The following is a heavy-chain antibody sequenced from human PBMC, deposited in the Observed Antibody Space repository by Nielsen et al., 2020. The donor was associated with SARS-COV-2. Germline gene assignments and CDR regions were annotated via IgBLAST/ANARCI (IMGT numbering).Heavy chain of an antibody. Sequence: ASVKVSCKASGDTLSSHGLFWVRQAPGQRLEWMGWIDAGNGNTKYSQKFQGRITITRDTSASTVYMDLSSLRSEDTAVYYCARSGFTNFHYYYGMDVWGQGTAVSVSS. CDR1: GDTLSSHG. CDR3: ARSGFTNFHYYYGMDV. D-gene: IGHD5-12*01. V-gene: IGHV1-3*01. J-gene: IGHJ6*02. CDR2: IDAGNGNT.